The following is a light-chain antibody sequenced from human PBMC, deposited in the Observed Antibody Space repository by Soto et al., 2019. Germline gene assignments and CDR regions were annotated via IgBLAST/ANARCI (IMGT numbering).Light chain of an antibody. CDR1: SSNIGRNA. CDR2: SHD. CDR3: EAWDETLDGLYV. Sequence: QSALTQPPSASGTPGQRVTISCSGSSSNIGRNAVNWYQQVPGTAPKLLIYSHDQRPSGVPDRFSGSKSGTSASLAISGLQSEDAANYYCEAWDETLDGLYVFGTGTKVTVL. V-gene: IGLV1-44*01. J-gene: IGLJ1*01.